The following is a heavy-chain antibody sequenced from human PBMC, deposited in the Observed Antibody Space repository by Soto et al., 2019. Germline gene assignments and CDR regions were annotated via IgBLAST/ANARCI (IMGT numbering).Heavy chain of an antibody. J-gene: IGHJ4*02. CDR3: VRTGLVVAAATREDY. CDR2: INSDGSST. CDR1: GFTFSSYW. Sequence: EVQLVESGGGLVQPGESLRLSCAASGFTFSSYWMHWVRQAPGKGLVWVSRINSDGSSTSYAGSVKGRFTISRDNAKNTLYLQMNSPGAEETAVYYCVRTGLVVAAATREDYWGQGKLVTVSS. D-gene: IGHD2-15*01. V-gene: IGHV3-74*01.